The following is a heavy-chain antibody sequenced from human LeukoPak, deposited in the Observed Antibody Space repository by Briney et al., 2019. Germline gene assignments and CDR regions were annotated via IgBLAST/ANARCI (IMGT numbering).Heavy chain of an antibody. CDR2: ISASSSDT. Sequence: PGGSLRLSCAASGFNFSDYYMSWFRQAPGKGLEWLSYISASSSDTSYADSVKGRFTISRDNARNSVYLQMNSLRAEDTAVYYCARGEALELYYYYMDVWGKGATVTVSS. D-gene: IGHD1-26*01. V-gene: IGHV3-11*06. CDR3: ARGEALELYYYYMDV. CDR1: GFNFSDYY. J-gene: IGHJ6*03.